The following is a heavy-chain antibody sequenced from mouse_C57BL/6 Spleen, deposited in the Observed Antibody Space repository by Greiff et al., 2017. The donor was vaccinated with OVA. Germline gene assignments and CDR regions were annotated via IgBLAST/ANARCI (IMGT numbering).Heavy chain of an antibody. CDR3: ARAYGNYGWFAY. J-gene: IGHJ3*01. CDR2: IDPSDSET. V-gene: IGHV1-52*01. D-gene: IGHD2-1*01. CDR1: GYTFTSYW. Sequence: VQLQQPGAELVRPGSSVKLSCKASGYTFTSYWMHWVKQRPIQGLEWIGNIDPSDSETHYNQKFKDKATLTVDKSSSTAYMQLSSLTSEDAAVYDCARAYGNYGWFAYWGQGTLVTVSA.